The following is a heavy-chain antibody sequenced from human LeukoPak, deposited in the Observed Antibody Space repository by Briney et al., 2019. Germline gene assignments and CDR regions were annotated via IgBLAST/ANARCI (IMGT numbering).Heavy chain of an antibody. Sequence: RGSLRLSCAASGFTFSYFWMSWVRQAPGKGLEWVANIKEDGSEKYYVDSVKGRFTISRDNAKNSLYLQMNSLRAEDTAVYYCAREYYYDSSGYGSFGYWGQGTLVTVSS. V-gene: IGHV3-7*01. CDR2: IKEDGSEK. D-gene: IGHD3-22*01. J-gene: IGHJ4*02. CDR3: AREYYYDSSGYGSFGY. CDR1: GFTFSYFW.